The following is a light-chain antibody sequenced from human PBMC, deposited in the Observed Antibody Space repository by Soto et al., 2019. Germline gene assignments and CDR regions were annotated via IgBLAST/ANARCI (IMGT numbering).Light chain of an antibody. CDR3: CSYAGSSTYVV. J-gene: IGLJ2*01. CDR2: EVS. Sequence: QSALTQPASVSGSPGQSITISCTGTSSDVGSYNLVSWYQQHPGKAPELMIYEVSKRPSGVSNRFYGSKSGNTASLTISGLQAEDEADYYCCSYAGSSTYVVFGGGTQLTVL. V-gene: IGLV2-23*02. CDR1: SSDVGSYNL.